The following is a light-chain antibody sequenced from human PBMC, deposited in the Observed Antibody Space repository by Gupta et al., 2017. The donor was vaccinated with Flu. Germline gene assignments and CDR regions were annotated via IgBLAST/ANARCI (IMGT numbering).Light chain of an antibody. J-gene: IGKJ4*01. Sequence: EIVLTQSPFTLSLSPGERATLSCRASQSVSSSYLAWYQQRPGQAPRLLIFGASSRATGVPDRFSGSGSGTEFTLTISRREPEDFAVYYCQHKSSSFVSFGRGTKVDIK. CDR2: GAS. V-gene: IGKV3-20*01. CDR3: QHKSSSFVS. CDR1: QSVSSSY.